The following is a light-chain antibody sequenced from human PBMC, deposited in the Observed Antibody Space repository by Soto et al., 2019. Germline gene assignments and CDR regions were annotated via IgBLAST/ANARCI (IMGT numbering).Light chain of an antibody. CDR3: EQYGSSPTYT. J-gene: IGKJ2*01. V-gene: IGKV3-20*01. CDR1: QSVTNNY. Sequence: EVVLTQSPGTLSLSPGERTTLSCRASQSVTNNYFAWYQQKAGQSPRLLIFGSSDRATGIPDRFSGGGSGTDFTLTISSLEPEDFAVYYCEQYGSSPTYTFGQGTKLEIK. CDR2: GSS.